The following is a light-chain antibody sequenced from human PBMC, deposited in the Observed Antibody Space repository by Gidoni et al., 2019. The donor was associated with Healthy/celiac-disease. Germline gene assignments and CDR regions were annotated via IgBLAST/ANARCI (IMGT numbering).Light chain of an antibody. CDR2: AAS. V-gene: IGKV1-39*01. CDR3: QQSYSTPLT. Sequence: DIQMTPSPSSLSASVGDRVTITCRASQSISSYLNWYQQKPGKAPKLLIDAASSLQSGVPSRFSGSGAGTDVTLTISSLQPEDCATYYCQQSYSTPLTFGGGTKVEIK. CDR1: QSISSY. J-gene: IGKJ4*01.